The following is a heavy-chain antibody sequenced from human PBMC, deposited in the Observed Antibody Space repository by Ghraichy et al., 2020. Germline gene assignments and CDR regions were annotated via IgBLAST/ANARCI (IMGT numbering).Heavy chain of an antibody. CDR3: ARERHSSGWYYYYYYYGMDV. D-gene: IGHD6-19*01. Sequence: SETLSLTCAISGDSVSSNSAAWNWIRQSPSRGLEWLGRTYYRSKWYNDYAVSVKSRITINPDTSKNQFSLQLNSVTPEDTAVYYCARERHSSGWYYYYYYYGMDVWGQGTTVTVSS. CDR2: TYYRSKWYN. V-gene: IGHV6-1*01. CDR1: GDSVSSNSAA. J-gene: IGHJ6*02.